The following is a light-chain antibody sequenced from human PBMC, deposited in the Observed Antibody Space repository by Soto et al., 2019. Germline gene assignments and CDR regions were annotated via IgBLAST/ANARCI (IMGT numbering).Light chain of an antibody. J-gene: IGKJ5*01. CDR2: GIS. CDR3: HQRNK. V-gene: IGKV3-11*01. Sequence: EIVLTQSPATLSLSPGERATLSCRASQSVSSYLAWYQQKPGQAPRLLIYGISKRATDIPDRFSGSGSGTDFTLTISSLEPEDFGVYFCHQRNKFGQGTRLEI. CDR1: QSVSSY.